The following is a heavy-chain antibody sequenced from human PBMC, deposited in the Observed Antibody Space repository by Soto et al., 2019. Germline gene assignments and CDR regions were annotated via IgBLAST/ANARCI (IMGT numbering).Heavy chain of an antibody. D-gene: IGHD5-18*01. CDR3: TTGYRYYYGMDV. J-gene: IGHJ6*02. CDR2: IKSKTDGGTT. V-gene: IGHV3-15*01. CDR1: GFTFSNAW. Sequence: GGSLRLSCAASGFTFSNAWMSWVRQAPGKGLEWVGRIKSKTDGGTTDYAAPVKGRFTISRDDSKNTWYLQMNSLKTEDTGVYYCTTGYRYYYGMDVWGQGTTVTV.